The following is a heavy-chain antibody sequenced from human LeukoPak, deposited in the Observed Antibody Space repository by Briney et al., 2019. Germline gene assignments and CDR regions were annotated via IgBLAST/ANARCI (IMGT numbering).Heavy chain of an antibody. CDR2: IYSGGST. V-gene: IGHV3-66*01. J-gene: IGHJ3*02. CDR1: GFTFSSYA. Sequence: PGGSLRLSCAASGFTFSSYAMSWVRQAPGKGLEWVSVIYSGGSTYYADSVKGRFTISRDNSKNTLYLQMNSLRAEDTAVYYCARDFPSSAGSAFDIWGQGTMVTVSS. CDR3: ARDFPSSAGSAFDI. D-gene: IGHD3-10*01.